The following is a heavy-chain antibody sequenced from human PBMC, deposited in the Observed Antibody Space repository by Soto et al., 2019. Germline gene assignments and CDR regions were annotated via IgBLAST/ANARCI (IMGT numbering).Heavy chain of an antibody. V-gene: IGHV1-69*06. J-gene: IGHJ4*02. CDR1: GGTFSSYA. CDR3: ARDQVGATIFAY. Sequence: EASVKLSCKTSGGTFSSYAISCVRQATGQGLEWMGGIIPIFGTANYAQKFQGRVTITADRSTSTAYMELSSLRSEDTAVYYCARDQVGATIFAYWGQGTLVSVSS. D-gene: IGHD1-26*01. CDR2: IIPIFGTA.